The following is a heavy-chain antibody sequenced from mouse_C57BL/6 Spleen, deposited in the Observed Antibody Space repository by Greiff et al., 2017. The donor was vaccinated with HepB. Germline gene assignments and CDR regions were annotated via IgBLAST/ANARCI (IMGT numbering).Heavy chain of an antibody. Sequence: VQLQESGAELVKPGASVKISCKASGYAFSSYWMNWVKQRPGKGLEWIGQIYPGDGDTNYNGKFKGKATLTADKSSSTAYMQLSSLTSEDSAVYFCARNAYYSNYFFAYWGQGTLVTVSA. CDR2: IYPGDGDT. J-gene: IGHJ3*01. CDR1: GYAFSSYW. CDR3: ARNAYYSNYFFAY. D-gene: IGHD2-5*01. V-gene: IGHV1-80*01.